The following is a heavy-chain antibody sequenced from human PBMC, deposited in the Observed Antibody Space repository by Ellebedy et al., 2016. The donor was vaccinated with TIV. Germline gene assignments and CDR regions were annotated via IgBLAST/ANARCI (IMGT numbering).Heavy chain of an antibody. V-gene: IGHV1-2*02. D-gene: IGHD6-13*01. Sequence: AASVKVSCKASGYTFTGYYMHWVRQAPGQGLEWMGWINPNSGGTNYAQKFRGRVTMTRDTSISTAYIELSRLRSDDTAVYYCARDFEGDSSSWYDLDPWGQGTLVTVSS. CDR2: INPNSGGT. J-gene: IGHJ5*02. CDR1: GYTFTGYY. CDR3: ARDFEGDSSSWYDLDP.